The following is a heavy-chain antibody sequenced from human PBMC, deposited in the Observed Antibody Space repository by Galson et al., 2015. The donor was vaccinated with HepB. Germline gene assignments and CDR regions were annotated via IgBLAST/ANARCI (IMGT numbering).Heavy chain of an antibody. V-gene: IGHV3-53*01. CDR3: ARSEDIVVVEGATTPSYYYGMDV. CDR1: GFTVSYNY. Sequence: LRLSCAASGFTVSYNYMSWVRQAPGKGLEWVSVIYGGGSTHYADSVKGRFIISRDNSNSMLFLQMNSLRAEDTAVYYCARSEDIVVVEGATTPSYYYGMDVWGQGTTVTVSS. J-gene: IGHJ6*02. D-gene: IGHD2-15*01. CDR2: IYGGGST.